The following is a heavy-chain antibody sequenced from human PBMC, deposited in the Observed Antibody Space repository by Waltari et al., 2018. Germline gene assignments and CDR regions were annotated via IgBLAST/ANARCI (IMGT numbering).Heavy chain of an antibody. CDR1: GGSISGFY. J-gene: IGHJ5*02. D-gene: IGHD2-21*02. CDR3: ARGGGGDWEWFDP. V-gene: IGHV4-59*01. Sequence: QVQLQESGPSLLKPSETLSLICTVSGGSISGFYWSWVRQPPGKGLGWIGYIYYTGSTNFSPAPKSRVTMSVETSKNQFSLKLSSGTAADTAFYYCARGGGGDWEWFDPWGQGTLVTVSS. CDR2: IYYTGST.